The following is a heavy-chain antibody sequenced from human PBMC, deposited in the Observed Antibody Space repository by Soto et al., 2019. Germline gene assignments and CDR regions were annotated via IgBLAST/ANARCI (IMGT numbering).Heavy chain of an antibody. D-gene: IGHD2-21*02. CDR1: GFTFNDYW. Sequence: PGGSLRLSCAASGFTFNDYWMSWVRQAPGKGLEWVANIKKDGSEKYYVDSVKGRFSISRDNAKNSLFLQMNSLRAEDTAVYHCARNGDYYYQYGMDAWGQGTTVTVSS. V-gene: IGHV3-7*01. CDR2: IKKDGSEK. CDR3: ARNGDYYYQYGMDA. J-gene: IGHJ6*02.